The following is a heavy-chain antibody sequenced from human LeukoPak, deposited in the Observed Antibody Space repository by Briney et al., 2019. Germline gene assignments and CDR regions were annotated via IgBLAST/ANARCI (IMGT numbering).Heavy chain of an antibody. D-gene: IGHD4-17*01. V-gene: IGHV3-48*01. CDR3: ARDRLHYGEYEKTLDY. J-gene: IGHJ4*02. CDR1: GFTFSSYE. Sequence: GGSLRLSCAASGFTFSSYEMNWVRQAPGKGLEWVSYISSFSGTINYADSVKGRFTISRDNAKNSLYLQMNSLRVDDTAVYYCARDRLHYGEYEKTLDYWGQGTLVTVSS. CDR2: ISSFSGTI.